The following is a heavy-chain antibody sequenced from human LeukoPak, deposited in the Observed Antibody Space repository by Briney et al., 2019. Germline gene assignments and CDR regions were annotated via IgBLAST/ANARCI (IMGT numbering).Heavy chain of an antibody. CDR2: IYYSGST. V-gene: IGHV4-59*12. Sequence: IPSETLSLTCAVSGGSISSYYWSWIRQPPGKGLEWIGYIYYSGSTNYNPSLKSRVTISVDTSKNQFSLKLSSVTAADTAVYYCAGGGRWTKVCYFDYWGQGTLVTVSS. CDR1: GGSISSYY. D-gene: IGHD4-23*01. CDR3: AGGGRWTKVCYFDY. J-gene: IGHJ4*02.